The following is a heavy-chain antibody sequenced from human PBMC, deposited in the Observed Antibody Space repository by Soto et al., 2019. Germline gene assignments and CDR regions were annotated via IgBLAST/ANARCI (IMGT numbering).Heavy chain of an antibody. CDR1: GGSISSYY. Sequence: QVQLQESGPGLVKPSETLSLTCTVSGGSISSYYWSWIRQPPGKGLEWIGYIYYSGSTNYNPSLKSRVTISVDTSKNQFSLKLSSVTAADTAVYYCARVSGYDSSYYYYYMDVWGKGTTVTVSS. CDR3: ARVSGYDSSYYYYYMDV. CDR2: IYYSGST. J-gene: IGHJ6*03. V-gene: IGHV4-59*01. D-gene: IGHD5-12*01.